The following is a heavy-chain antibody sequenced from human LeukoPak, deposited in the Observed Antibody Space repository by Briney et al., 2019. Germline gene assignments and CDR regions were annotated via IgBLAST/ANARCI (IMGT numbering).Heavy chain of an antibody. V-gene: IGHV4-59*08. Sequence: MTSETLSLTCTVSGGSISSYYWSWIRQPPGKGLEWIGYIYYSGSTNYNPSLKSRVTISVDTSKNQFSLKLSSVTAADTAVYYCARTYDSSGYYLEYWGQGTLVTVSS. CDR3: ARTYDSSGYYLEY. CDR1: GGSISSYY. CDR2: IYYSGST. J-gene: IGHJ4*02. D-gene: IGHD3-22*01.